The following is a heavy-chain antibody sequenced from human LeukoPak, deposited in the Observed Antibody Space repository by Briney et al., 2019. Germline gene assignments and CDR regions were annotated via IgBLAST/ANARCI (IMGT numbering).Heavy chain of an antibody. V-gene: IGHV3-11*06. CDR1: GFTFSDYC. D-gene: IGHD3-10*01. J-gene: IGHJ4*02. Sequence: PGGSLRLSCAASGFTFSDYCMSWIRQAPGKGLEWVSYISSSSSYTNYADSVKGRFTISRDNAKNSLYLQMNSLRAEDTAVYYCARYSAGPRMIHYYGSGSPNSPFDYWGQGTLVTVSS. CDR3: ARYSAGPRMIHYYGSGSPNSPFDY. CDR2: ISSSSSYT.